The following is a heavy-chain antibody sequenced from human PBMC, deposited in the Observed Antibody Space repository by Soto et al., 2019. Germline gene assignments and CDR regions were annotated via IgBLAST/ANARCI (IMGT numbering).Heavy chain of an antibody. D-gene: IGHD3-16*01. CDR1: GFTFRSYV. Sequence: QVHLVESGGGVVQPGTSPRVSCVGSGFTFRSYVIHWVRQAPGKGLEWVALTSYDGSDKYYGDSVRGRFTISRDNSRNTVDLQMDSRRLEDTALYYCARWGTTGGLDVWGQGTLVSVSS. J-gene: IGHJ1*01. CDR2: TSYDGSDK. V-gene: IGHV3-30*19. CDR3: ARWGTTGGLDV.